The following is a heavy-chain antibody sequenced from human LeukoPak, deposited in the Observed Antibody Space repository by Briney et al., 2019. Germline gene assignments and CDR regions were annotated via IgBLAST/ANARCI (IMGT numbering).Heavy chain of an antibody. CDR2: INPSGGST. D-gene: IGHD5-24*01. V-gene: IGHV1-46*01. CDR1: GYTFTSYG. J-gene: IGHJ4*02. Sequence: GASVKVSCKASGYTFTSYGISWVRQAPGQGLEWMGIINPSGGSTSYAQKFQGRVTMTRDMSTSTVYMELSSLRSEDTAVYYCARDIVVGDGYNKLDYWGQGTLVTVSS. CDR3: ARDIVVGDGYNKLDY.